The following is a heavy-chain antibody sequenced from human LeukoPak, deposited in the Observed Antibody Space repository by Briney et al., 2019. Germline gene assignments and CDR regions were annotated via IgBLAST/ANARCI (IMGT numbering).Heavy chain of an antibody. D-gene: IGHD3-22*01. CDR2: INHSGST. V-gene: IGHV4-34*01. Sequence: PSETLSLTCAVYGGSFSGYYWSWIRQPPWKGPEWIGEINHSGSTNYNPSLKSRVTISVDTSKKQFSLKLSSVTAADTAVYYCVTYYFDSSGPKKNYWGQGTLVTVSS. CDR1: GGSFSGYY. CDR3: VTYYFDSSGPKKNY. J-gene: IGHJ4*02.